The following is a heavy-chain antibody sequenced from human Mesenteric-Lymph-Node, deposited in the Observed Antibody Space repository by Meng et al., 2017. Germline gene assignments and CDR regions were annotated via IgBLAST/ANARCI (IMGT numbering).Heavy chain of an antibody. V-gene: IGHV4-30-4*01. D-gene: IGHD1-14*01. CDR2: IYYSGST. J-gene: IGHJ4*02. CDR3: ARDPTGGEDHQRV. CDR1: GGSISSGDYY. Sequence: QVQPQESGPGLVKPSQTLSLTCTVSGGSISSGDYYWSWIRQPPGKGLEWIGYIYYSGSTYYNPSLKSRVTMSVDNSKNQFSLKLNSMTAADTAVYYCARDPTGGEDHQRVWGQETLVTVSS.